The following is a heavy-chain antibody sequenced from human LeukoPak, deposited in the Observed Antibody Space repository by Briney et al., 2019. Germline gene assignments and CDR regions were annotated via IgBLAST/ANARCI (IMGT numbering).Heavy chain of an antibody. CDR3: ASVGYYDSSGYYEDAFDI. V-gene: IGHV4-34*01. Sequence: SETLSLTCAVYGASFSGYYWSWIRQPPGKGLERIGEINHSGSTNYNPSLKSRVTISVDTSKNQFSLKLSSVTAADTAVYYCASVGYYDSSGYYEDAFDIWGQGTMVTVSS. CDR2: INHSGST. J-gene: IGHJ3*02. CDR1: GASFSGYY. D-gene: IGHD3-22*01.